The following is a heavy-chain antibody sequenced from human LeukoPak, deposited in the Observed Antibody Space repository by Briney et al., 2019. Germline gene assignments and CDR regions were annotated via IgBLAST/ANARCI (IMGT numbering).Heavy chain of an antibody. D-gene: IGHD6-19*01. CDR3: VRDPGSFLSGSGWLNWFEP. J-gene: IGHJ5*02. CDR2: ISGYNEKT. V-gene: IGHV1-18*04. Sequence: GASVKVSRKASGYTFTSYYMHWVRQAPGQGLEWMGWISGYNEKTNYAQKFQGRVTMTTDTSMSTACMELRRLRSDDTAVYYCVRDPGSFLSGSGWLNWFEPWGQGTLVTVSS. CDR1: GYTFTSYY.